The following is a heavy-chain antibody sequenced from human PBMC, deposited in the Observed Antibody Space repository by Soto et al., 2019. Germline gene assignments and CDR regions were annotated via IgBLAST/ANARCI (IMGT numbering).Heavy chain of an antibody. D-gene: IGHD3-3*01. Sequence: PSETLSLTCAVYGGSFSSYYWNWIRQPPGKGLEWIGEINHGGTTHYNPSLKNRVTISVETSKNQISLKLSSVTAADTAVYYCARSPKGEIWGGYYTKFNWFDPWGQGTLVTVSS. CDR2: INHGGTT. CDR3: ARSPKGEIWGGYYTKFNWFDP. CDR1: GGSFSSYY. V-gene: IGHV4-34*01. J-gene: IGHJ5*02.